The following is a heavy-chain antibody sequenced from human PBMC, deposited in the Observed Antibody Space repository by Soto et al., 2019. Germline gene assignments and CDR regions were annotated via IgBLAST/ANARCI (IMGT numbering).Heavy chain of an antibody. CDR1: GYTFTSYG. V-gene: IGHV1-18*01. Sequence: GASVKVSCKASGYTFTSYGISWVRQAPGQGLEWMGLISAYNGNTNYAQKLQGRVTMTTDTSTSTAYMELRSLRSDDTALYYCARDLSIAARDNWFDPWGQGTLVTVSS. J-gene: IGHJ5*02. D-gene: IGHD6-6*01. CDR3: ARDLSIAARDNWFDP. CDR2: ISAYNGNT.